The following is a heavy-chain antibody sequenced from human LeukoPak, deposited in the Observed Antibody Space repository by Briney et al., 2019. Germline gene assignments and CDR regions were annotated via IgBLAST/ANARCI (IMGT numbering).Heavy chain of an antibody. J-gene: IGHJ6*02. CDR2: INPNSGGT. Sequence: VASVKVSCKASGYTFTSYYMHWVRQAPGQGLEWLGWINPNSGGTNYAQKFQGRVTMTRDTSISTAYMELSRLSSDDTAVYYCATGTMGDCSGISCDGGGYYYYGMDVWGQGTTLTVSS. V-gene: IGHV1-2*02. CDR1: GYTFTSYY. D-gene: IGHD2-2*01. CDR3: ATGTMGDCSGISCDGGGYYYYGMDV.